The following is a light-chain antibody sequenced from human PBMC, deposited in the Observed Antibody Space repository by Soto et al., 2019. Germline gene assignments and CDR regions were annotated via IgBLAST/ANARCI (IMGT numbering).Light chain of an antibody. CDR1: QSVNNNY. J-gene: IGKJ4*01. CDR3: QQYDTSLPYT. V-gene: IGKV3-20*01. Sequence: EIVLTQSPGTLSLSPGDRATLSCEASQSVNNNYLAWYQHKPGQAPRLLIYGASSRATGIPDRFSGSGSGTGFTLTIRRLEPEDFAVYYCQQYDTSLPYTFGGGTKVDIK. CDR2: GAS.